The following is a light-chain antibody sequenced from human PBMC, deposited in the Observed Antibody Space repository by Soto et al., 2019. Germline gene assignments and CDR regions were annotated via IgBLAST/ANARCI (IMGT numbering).Light chain of an antibody. J-gene: IGLJ3*02. CDR2: GNR. V-gene: IGLV1-40*01. CDR3: QAYDYSLTASV. Sequence: QSVLTRPPSVSGAPGQRVTLSCTGNTSNLGAGYDVHWYQQLPGAAPKLVIFGNRNRPSGVPERFSGSKSGTSASLAITGLQAEDEADYYSQAYDYSLTASVFGGGTKLTVL. CDR1: TSNLGAGYD.